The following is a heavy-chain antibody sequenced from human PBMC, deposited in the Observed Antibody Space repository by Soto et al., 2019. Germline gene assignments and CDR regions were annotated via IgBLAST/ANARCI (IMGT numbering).Heavy chain of an antibody. CDR2: ISESGSTT. V-gene: IGHV3-23*01. D-gene: IGHD6-19*01. CDR3: AKDEGQAVTGPLDY. CDR1: GFTFTAYG. J-gene: IGHJ4*02. Sequence: GGSLRLSCAASGFTFTAYGMHWVRQAPGKGLEWVSGISESGSTTYFADSVKGRFTISRDNSKNTLYLQMSSLRVEDTAVYYCAKDEGQAVTGPLDYWGQGTLVTVSS.